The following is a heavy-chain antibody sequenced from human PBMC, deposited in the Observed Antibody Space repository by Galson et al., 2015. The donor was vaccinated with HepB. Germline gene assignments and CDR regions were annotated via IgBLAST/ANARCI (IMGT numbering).Heavy chain of an antibody. CDR3: ARGRGTPATKELGFADY. CDR1: GYIFTSNY. CDR2: INPTAGTV. V-gene: IGHV1-46*01. D-gene: IGHD2-2*01. Sequence: SVKVSCKASGYIFTSNYIHWVRQAPGQGLEWMGIINPTAGTVSYTQSLQDRVTMTRDTSTTTVYMELNSLRPEDTAIYYCARGRGTPATKELGFADYWGQGTLVTVSS. J-gene: IGHJ4*02.